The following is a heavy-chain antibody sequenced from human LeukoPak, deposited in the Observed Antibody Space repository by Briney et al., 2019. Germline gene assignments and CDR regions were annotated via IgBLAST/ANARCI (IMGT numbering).Heavy chain of an antibody. D-gene: IGHD5-18*01. J-gene: IGHJ4*02. Sequence: PGGSLRLSCAASGFTFSSYAMSWVRQAPGKGLEWVSSISISSTYRYYADSVKGRFTMSRDNAKNSLFLQMNSLRAEDTAVYYCARDQPDTAFDYWGQGTLVTVSS. CDR3: ARDQPDTAFDY. CDR1: GFTFSSYA. CDR2: ISISSTYR. V-gene: IGHV3-21*01.